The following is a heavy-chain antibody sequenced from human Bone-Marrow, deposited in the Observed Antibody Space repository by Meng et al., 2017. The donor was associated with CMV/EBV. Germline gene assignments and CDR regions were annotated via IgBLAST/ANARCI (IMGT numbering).Heavy chain of an antibody. D-gene: IGHD3-3*01. CDR1: GYTFTGYY. J-gene: IGHJ4*02. CDR2: INPNSGGS. V-gene: IGHV1-2*02. Sequence: ASVKVSGKASGYTFTGYYMHWVRQAPGQGLEWMGWINPNSGGSNYAQKGQGRVTMTSDTSISTAYMELSRLRSDDTAVYYCARDRVYDFGSGYSHFDYWGQGPLVPVSS. CDR3: ARDRVYDFGSGYSHFDY.